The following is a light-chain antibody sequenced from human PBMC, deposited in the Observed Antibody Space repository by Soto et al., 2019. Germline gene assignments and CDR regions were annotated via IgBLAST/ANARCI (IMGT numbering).Light chain of an antibody. CDR1: QSVSSY. Sequence: EIVLTQSPATLSLSPGERDTLSCRASQSVSSYLAWYQQKPGQAPRLLIYDVSNRATGIPARFSGSGSGTDFTLTISSLEPEDFAVYYCQQRSNWPRFTFGPGTKVDIK. J-gene: IGKJ3*01. V-gene: IGKV3-11*01. CDR3: QQRSNWPRFT. CDR2: DVS.